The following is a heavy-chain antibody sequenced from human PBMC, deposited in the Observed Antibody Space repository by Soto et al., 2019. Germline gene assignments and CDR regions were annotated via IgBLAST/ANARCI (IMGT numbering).Heavy chain of an antibody. CDR1: GYTFTGYY. V-gene: IGHV1-2*04. CDR3: ARGIAVAGTGVWFDP. D-gene: IGHD6-19*01. J-gene: IGHJ5*02. Sequence: ASVKVSCKASGYTFTGYYMHWVRQAPGQGLEWMGWINPNSGGTNYAQKFQGWVTMTRDTSISTAYMELSRLRSDDTAVYYCARGIAVAGTGVWFDPWGQGTLVTVS. CDR2: INPNSGGT.